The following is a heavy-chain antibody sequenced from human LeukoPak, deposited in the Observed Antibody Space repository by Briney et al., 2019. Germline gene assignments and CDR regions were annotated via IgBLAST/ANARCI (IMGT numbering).Heavy chain of an antibody. CDR2: ISTSGESA. CDR3: AKDRGSGYHYFDY. J-gene: IGHJ4*02. Sequence: PGGSLRLSCPVSGFTFSSYAMSWVRPAPGRGLEWVADISTSGESAYYADSVKGRFTISRGNTNNTLYLQMNSLRAEDTAVYYCAKDRGSGYHYFDYWGQGTLVTVSS. CDR1: GFTFSSYA. D-gene: IGHD3-22*01. V-gene: IGHV3-23*01.